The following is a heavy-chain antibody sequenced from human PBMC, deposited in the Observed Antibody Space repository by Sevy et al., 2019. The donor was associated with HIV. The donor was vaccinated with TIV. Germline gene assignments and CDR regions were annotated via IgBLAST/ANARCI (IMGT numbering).Heavy chain of an antibody. J-gene: IGHJ6*02. V-gene: IGHV3-23*01. D-gene: IGHD2-2*01. CDR1: GFIFSNYP. CDR2: ISAGGTTT. CDR3: AKGYCSTITCYDDDFWNPYYFYGLDV. Sequence: GSLRLSCAASGFIFSNYPMSWVRHSPGKGLEWVSDISAGGTTTYYADSVEGRFTISRDNSKNTVSLQMNSLGAEDTAIYYCAKGYCSTITCYDDDFWNPYYFYGLDVWGQGISVTVSS.